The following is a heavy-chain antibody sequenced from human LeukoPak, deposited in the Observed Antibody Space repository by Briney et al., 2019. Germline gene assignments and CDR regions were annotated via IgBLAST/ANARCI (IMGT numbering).Heavy chain of an antibody. D-gene: IGHD6-19*01. V-gene: IGHV3-20*04. CDR1: GLTFDDYG. CDR3: ARDVAVAGANNWFDP. CDR2: IKWNGGRT. J-gene: IGHJ5*02. Sequence: GGSLRLSCAASGLTFDDYGMSWVRQAPGKALEWVSGIKWNGGRTSYATSVKGRFTISRDNAKNSLYLKMNSLRAEDTALYYCARDVAVAGANNWFDPWGQGTLVTVSS.